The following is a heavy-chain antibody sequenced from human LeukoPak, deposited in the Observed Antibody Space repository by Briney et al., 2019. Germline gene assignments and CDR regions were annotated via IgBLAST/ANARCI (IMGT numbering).Heavy chain of an antibody. CDR1: EFTFSNYW. CDR2: IKQAGSEK. CDR3: ARVSGYDNFDY. D-gene: IGHD5-12*01. Sequence: GSLRLSCAASEFTFSNYWMSWVRQAPGKGLEWVANIKQAGSEKYYVDSVKGRFTISRDNAKNSLYLQMNSLRAEDTAVYYCARVSGYDNFDYWGQGTLVTVSS. J-gene: IGHJ4*02. V-gene: IGHV3-7*01.